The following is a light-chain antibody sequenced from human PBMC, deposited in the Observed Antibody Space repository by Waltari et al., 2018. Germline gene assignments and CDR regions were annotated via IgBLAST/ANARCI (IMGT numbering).Light chain of an antibody. J-gene: IGLJ3*02. Sequence: SYELTQPLSVSVALGQTAIITCGGHNIGTKSVSWYQQKPGQAPVVVIYRDTSRPSEVSERISGSNSGNTATLTIIRAQVADEADYYGQVWDTNTRVFGRGTKVTVL. CDR3: QVWDTNTRV. CDR2: RDT. CDR1: NIGTKS. V-gene: IGLV3-9*01.